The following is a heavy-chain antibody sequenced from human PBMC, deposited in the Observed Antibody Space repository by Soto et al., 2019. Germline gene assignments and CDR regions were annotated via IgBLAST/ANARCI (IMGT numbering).Heavy chain of an antibody. V-gene: IGHV4-34*01. J-gene: IGHJ4*02. CDR3: ARYYDSSGYYDY. D-gene: IGHD3-22*01. CDR2: INHSGST. CDR1: GGSFSGSY. Sequence: PSETLSLTCAVYGGSFSGSYWSCIRQPPGKGLEWIGEINHSGSTNYNPSLKSRVTISVDTSKNQFSLKLSSVTAADTAVYFCARYYDSSGYYDYWGQGTLVTVSS.